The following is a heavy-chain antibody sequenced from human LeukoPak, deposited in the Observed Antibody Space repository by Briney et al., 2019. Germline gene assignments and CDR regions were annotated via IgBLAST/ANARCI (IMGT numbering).Heavy chain of an antibody. CDR2: IIPIFGTA. V-gene: IGHV1-69*13. CDR3: AGTVYGSGKRELDY. Sequence: ASVKVSCKASGGTFSSYAISWVRQAPGQGLEWMGGIIPIFGTANYAQKFQGRVTITADESTSTAYMELSSLRSEDTAVYYCAGTVYGSGKRELDYWGQGTLVTVSS. D-gene: IGHD3-10*01. CDR1: GGTFSSYA. J-gene: IGHJ4*02.